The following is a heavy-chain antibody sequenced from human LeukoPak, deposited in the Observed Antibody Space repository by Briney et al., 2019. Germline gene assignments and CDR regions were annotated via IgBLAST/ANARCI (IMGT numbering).Heavy chain of an antibody. CDR3: ARGRSYDFWSGYYGAFDI. CDR1: GGTFSSYD. Sequence: ASVKVSCKASGGTFSSYDINWVRQATGQGLEWMGWMNPNSGNTGYAQKFQGRVTITRNTSISTAYMELSSLRSEDTAVYYCARGRSYDFWSGYYGAFDIWGQGTMVTVSS. CDR2: MNPNSGNT. J-gene: IGHJ3*02. D-gene: IGHD3-3*01. V-gene: IGHV1-8*03.